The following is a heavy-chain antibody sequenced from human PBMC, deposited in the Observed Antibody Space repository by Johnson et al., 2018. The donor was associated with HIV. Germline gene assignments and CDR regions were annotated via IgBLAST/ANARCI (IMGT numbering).Heavy chain of an antibody. Sequence: QVQLVESGGGVVQPGGSLRLSCAASGFTFSSYGMHWVRQAPGKGLEWVAFIRYDGSNKYYADSVKGRFTISRDNSKNTLYLQMNSLRAEDTAVYYCATHLNDYGDTLTDDAFDIWGQGTLLTVSS. V-gene: IGHV3-30*02. CDR2: IRYDGSNK. J-gene: IGHJ3*02. CDR3: ATHLNDYGDTLTDDAFDI. CDR1: GFTFSSYG. D-gene: IGHD4-17*01.